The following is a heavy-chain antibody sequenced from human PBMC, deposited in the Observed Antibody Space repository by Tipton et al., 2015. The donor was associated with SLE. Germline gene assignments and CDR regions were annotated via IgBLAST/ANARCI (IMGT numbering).Heavy chain of an antibody. CDR3: AKDRGEDNYYYMDV. V-gene: IGHV3-23*01. Sequence: SLRLSCAASGFTFMSYGLHWVRQAPGKGLEWVSAISGSGGSTYHADPVKGRFTISRDNSKNTLSLQMNSLRAEDTAVYYCAKDRGEDNYYYMDVWGKGTTVTVSS. CDR2: ISGSGGST. D-gene: IGHD3-3*01. J-gene: IGHJ6*03. CDR1: GFTFMSYG.